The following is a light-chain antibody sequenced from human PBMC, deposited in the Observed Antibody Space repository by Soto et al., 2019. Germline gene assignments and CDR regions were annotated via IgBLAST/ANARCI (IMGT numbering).Light chain of an antibody. CDR2: FGS. Sequence: DIVMTQSPLSLPVTPGEPASISCRSSQSLLYSNEYNYLDWYLQKPGQSPQLLIYFGSNRSSGVPDRFRGSRSGTDFTLTISSLEPAHVGVYYTMHSLLPPLTFGPETRVDVK. CDR3: MHSLLPPLT. J-gene: IGKJ3*01. CDR1: QSLLYSNEYNY. V-gene: IGKV2-28*01.